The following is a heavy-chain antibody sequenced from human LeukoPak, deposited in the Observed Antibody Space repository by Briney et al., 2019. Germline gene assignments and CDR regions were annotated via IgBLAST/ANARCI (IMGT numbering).Heavy chain of an antibody. CDR2: ISGSGVST. CDR1: GFTFSNYA. D-gene: IGHD5-12*01. J-gene: IGHJ2*01. V-gene: IGHV3-23*01. CDR3: AKDHMRDGYNYGYWYFDL. Sequence: GGSLRLSCAASGFTFSNYAMNWVRQAPGEGLEWVSAISGSGVSTYSADSVKGRFTISRDNSKNTLYLQMNSLRAEDTAVYYCAKDHMRDGYNYGYWYFDLWGRGTLVTVSS.